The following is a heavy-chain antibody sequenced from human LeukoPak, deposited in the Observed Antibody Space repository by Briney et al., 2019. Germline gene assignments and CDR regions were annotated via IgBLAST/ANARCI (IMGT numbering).Heavy chain of an antibody. CDR2: INPSGGST. V-gene: IGHV1-46*01. J-gene: IGHJ4*02. Sequence: ASVKVSCKASGYTFTGYYMHWVRQAPGQGLEWMGIINPSGGSTSYAQKFQGRVTMTRDTSTSTVYMELSSLRSEDTAVYYCARGDTHTVTRIQFDYWGQGTLVTVSS. CDR3: ARGDTHTVTRIQFDY. D-gene: IGHD4-11*01. CDR1: GYTFTGYY.